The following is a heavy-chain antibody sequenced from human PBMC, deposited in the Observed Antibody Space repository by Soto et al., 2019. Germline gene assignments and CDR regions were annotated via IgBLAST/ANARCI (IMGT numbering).Heavy chain of an antibody. Sequence: EVQLLESGGGLVQPGGSLRLACAASGFTFSSYAMSWVRQAPGKGLEWVSSINSGESTYYADSVKGRFSISRDNSKNTLYLQMNGLRAEDTAVYYCAKRYPKPYYFDYWGQGTLVTVSS. CDR3: AKRYPKPYYFDY. J-gene: IGHJ4*02. D-gene: IGHD2-2*01. CDR2: INSGEST. V-gene: IGHV3-23*01. CDR1: GFTFSSYA.